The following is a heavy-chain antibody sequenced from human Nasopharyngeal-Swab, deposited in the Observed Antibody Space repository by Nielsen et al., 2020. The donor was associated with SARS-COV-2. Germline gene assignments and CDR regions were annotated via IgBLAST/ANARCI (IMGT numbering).Heavy chain of an antibody. CDR3: TRGRFLEWLPADY. CDR2: IDPSDSYT. V-gene: IGHV5-10-1*01. Sequence: GGSLRLSCKGSGSSFTSYWISWVRQMPGKGLEWMGRIDPSDSYTNYSPSFQGHVTISADKSISTAYLQWSSLKASDTAMYYCTRGRFLEWLPADYWGQGTLVTVSS. CDR1: GSSFTSYW. J-gene: IGHJ4*02. D-gene: IGHD3-3*01.